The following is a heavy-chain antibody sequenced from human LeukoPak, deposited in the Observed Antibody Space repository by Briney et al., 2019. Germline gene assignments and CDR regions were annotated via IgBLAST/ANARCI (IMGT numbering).Heavy chain of an antibody. CDR3: ARNLNSWFDP. CDR2: ISSSSSYI. J-gene: IGHJ5*02. CDR1: GFTFSSYN. Sequence: GGSLRLSCAASGFTFSSYNMNWVRQAPGKGLEWVSSISSSSSYIYYADSLKGRFTISRDNAKNSLFLQMNSLRAEDTAVYYCARNLNSWFDPWGQGTLVTVSS. D-gene: IGHD3-9*01. V-gene: IGHV3-21*01.